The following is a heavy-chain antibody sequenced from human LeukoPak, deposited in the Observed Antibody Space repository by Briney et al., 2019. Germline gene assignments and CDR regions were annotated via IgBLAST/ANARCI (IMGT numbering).Heavy chain of an antibody. J-gene: IGHJ4*02. CDR2: IWYDGSNK. V-gene: IGHV3-33*06. D-gene: IGHD3-3*01. Sequence: GGSLRLSCAASGFTFSSYGMHWVRQAPGKGLEWVAVIWYDGSNKYYADSVKGRFTISRDNSKNILYLQMNSLRAEDTAVYYCAKAAYFDFWNGYYLDYWGQGTQVTVSS. CDR1: GFTFSSYG. CDR3: AKAAYFDFWNGYYLDY.